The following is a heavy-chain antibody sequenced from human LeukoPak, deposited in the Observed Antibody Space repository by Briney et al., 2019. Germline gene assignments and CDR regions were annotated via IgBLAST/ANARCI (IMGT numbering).Heavy chain of an antibody. J-gene: IGHJ5*02. V-gene: IGHV3-21*01. CDR3: ARDRSAAAAGTGVWFDP. CDR1: RFTFSSYT. D-gene: IGHD6-13*01. CDR2: ISSSSSYI. Sequence: GGSLRLSCSASRFTFSSYTMNWVRQAPGKGLEWVSSISSSSSYIYYADSVKGRFTISRDNAKNSLYLQMNSLRAEDTAVYYCARDRSAAAAGTGVWFDPWGQGTLVTVSS.